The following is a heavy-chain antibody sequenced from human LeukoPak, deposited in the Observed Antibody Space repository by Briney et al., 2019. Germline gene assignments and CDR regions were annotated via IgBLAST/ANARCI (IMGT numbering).Heavy chain of an antibody. V-gene: IGHV3-7*01. J-gene: IGHJ4*02. CDR3: ARVAGSGWYIYFDY. Sequence: PGGSLRLSCAASGFTFDDYAMSWVRQAPGKGLEWVANIKQDGSEKYYVDSVKGRFTISRDNAKNSLYLQMNSLRAEDTAVYYCARVAGSGWYIYFDYWGQGTLVTVSS. CDR2: IKQDGSEK. D-gene: IGHD6-19*01. CDR1: GFTFDDYA.